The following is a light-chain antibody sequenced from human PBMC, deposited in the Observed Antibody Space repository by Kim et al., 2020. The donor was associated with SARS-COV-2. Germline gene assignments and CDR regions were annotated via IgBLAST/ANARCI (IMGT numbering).Light chain of an antibody. CDR2: DAS. V-gene: IGKV3-11*01. J-gene: IGKJ5*01. CDR1: QSVGRY. Sequence: EIVLTQSPATLSLSPGERATLSCRASQSVGRYLAWYQQKPGQAPRLLIYDASNRATGIPARFSGSGSGKDFTLTISSLEPEDFAVYYCQQRSNWPITFGQGTRLEIK. CDR3: QQRSNWPIT.